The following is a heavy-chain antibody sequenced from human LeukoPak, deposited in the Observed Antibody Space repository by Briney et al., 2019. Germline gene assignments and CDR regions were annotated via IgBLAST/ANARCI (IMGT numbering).Heavy chain of an antibody. V-gene: IGHV3-7*05. CDR2: ILQDGSGK. Sequence: GGSLRLSCAASGFTFSSYWMTWVRQAPGKGLEWVANILQDGSGKYYVNSVKGRFTISRDNAKNSLFLQMNSLRVEDTAVYYCAGGQGWLLDYWGQGTLVTVSS. J-gene: IGHJ4*02. D-gene: IGHD2-15*01. CDR3: AGGQGWLLDY. CDR1: GFTFSSYW.